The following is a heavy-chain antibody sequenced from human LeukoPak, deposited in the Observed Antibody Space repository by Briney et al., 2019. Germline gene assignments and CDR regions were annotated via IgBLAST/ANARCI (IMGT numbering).Heavy chain of an antibody. Sequence: GASVKVSCKASGYTFTSYGISWVRQAPGQGLEWMGWISGYNGNTKYVQKFQGRVTMTTDTSTSTAYMGLRSLRSDDTAVYYCARVDTDSSAYYYYYGMDVWGQGTTVTVSS. V-gene: IGHV1-18*01. CDR1: GYTFTSYG. CDR2: ISGYNGNT. CDR3: ARVDTDSSAYYYYYGMDV. D-gene: IGHD3-22*01. J-gene: IGHJ6*02.